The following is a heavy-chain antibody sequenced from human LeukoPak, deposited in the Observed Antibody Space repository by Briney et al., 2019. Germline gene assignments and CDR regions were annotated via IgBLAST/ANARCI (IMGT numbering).Heavy chain of an antibody. CDR2: IYYSGST. CDR3: ARYYYDSSGYPYFDY. J-gene: IGHJ4*02. Sequence: SETLSLTCTVSGGSISSYYWSWIRQPPGKGLEWIGYIYYSGSTNYNPSLKSRVTISVDTSKNQFSLKLSSVTAADTAVYYCARYYYDSSGYPYFDYWGREPWSPSPQ. D-gene: IGHD3-22*01. CDR1: GGSISSYY. V-gene: IGHV4-59*01.